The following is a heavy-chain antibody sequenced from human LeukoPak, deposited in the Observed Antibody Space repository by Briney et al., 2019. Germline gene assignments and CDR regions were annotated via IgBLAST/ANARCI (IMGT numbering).Heavy chain of an antibody. CDR3: ARDSGIAAAGGY. J-gene: IGHJ4*02. V-gene: IGHV4-30-4*01. CDR2: IYYSGST. D-gene: IGHD6-13*01. Sequence: PSETLSLTCTVSGGSISSGDYYWSWIRQPPGKGLEWIGYIYYSGSTYYNPSLKSRVTISVDTSKNQFSLKLSSVTAADTAVYYCARDSGIAAAGGYWGQGTLVTVSS. CDR1: GGSISSGDYY.